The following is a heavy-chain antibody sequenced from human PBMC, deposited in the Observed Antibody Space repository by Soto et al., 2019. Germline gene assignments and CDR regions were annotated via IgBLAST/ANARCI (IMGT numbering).Heavy chain of an antibody. Sequence: SVKVSFKGSCYTFTSYGISWVRQAPVQGLEWMGWISAYNGNTNYAQKLQGRVTMTTDTSTSTAYMELRSLRSDDTAVYYCARDQYRTRGYGLGYWGQGTLVTVSS. CDR1: CYTFTSYG. D-gene: IGHD5-18*01. J-gene: IGHJ4*02. CDR2: ISAYNGNT. V-gene: IGHV1-18*01. CDR3: ARDQYRTRGYGLGY.